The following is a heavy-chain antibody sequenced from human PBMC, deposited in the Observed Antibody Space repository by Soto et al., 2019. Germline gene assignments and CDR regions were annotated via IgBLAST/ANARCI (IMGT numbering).Heavy chain of an antibody. CDR2: IKQDGSEK. D-gene: IGHD3-9*01. V-gene: IGHV3-7*01. CDR3: ARGQDDILTGYYDAFDI. CDR1: GFTFSSYW. J-gene: IGHJ3*02. Sequence: EVQLVESGGGLVQPGGSLRLSCAASGFTFSSYWMSWVRQAPGKGLEWVANIKQDGSEKYYVDSVKGRFTISRDNAKNSLYLQMNSLRAEDTAVYYCARGQDDILTGYYDAFDIWGQGTMVTVSS.